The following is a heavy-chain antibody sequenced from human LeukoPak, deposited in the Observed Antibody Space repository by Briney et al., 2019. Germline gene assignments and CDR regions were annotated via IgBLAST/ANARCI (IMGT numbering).Heavy chain of an antibody. CDR2: ISSSSSYI. V-gene: IGHV3-21*01. CDR3: ARCIAAAGQYYYYYYYMDV. CDR1: GFTFSSYS. Sequence: KSGGSLRLSCAASGFTFSSYSMNWVRQAPGKGLEWVSSISSSSSYIYYADSVKGRFTISRDNAKNSLYLQMNSLRAEDTAVYYCARCIAAAGQYYYYYYYMDVWGKGTTVTVSS. D-gene: IGHD6-13*01. J-gene: IGHJ6*03.